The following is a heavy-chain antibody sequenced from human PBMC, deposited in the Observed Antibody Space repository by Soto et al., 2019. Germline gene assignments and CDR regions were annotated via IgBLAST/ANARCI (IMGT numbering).Heavy chain of an antibody. V-gene: IGHV4-34*01. J-gene: IGHJ3*01. Sequence: PSSTXSLTGSVYVCSFSVYYFSWIRHPPGKGLEWIGEINHSGSTNYNPSIKSRVTISVDTSKNQFSLKLSSVPAADKAVYYSAPDRVLDQNDFDLWGQGTMVTV. CDR1: VCSFSVYY. CDR3: APDRVLDQNDFDL. CDR2: INHSGST. D-gene: IGHD2-8*02.